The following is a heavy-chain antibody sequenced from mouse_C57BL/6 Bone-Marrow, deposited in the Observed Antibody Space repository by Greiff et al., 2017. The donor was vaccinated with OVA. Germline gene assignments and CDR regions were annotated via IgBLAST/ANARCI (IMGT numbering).Heavy chain of an antibody. CDR2: INPGSGGT. CDR3: ARSRPRWYYYYGSSYWYFDV. Sequence: VKLQESGAELVRPGTSVKVSCKASGYAFTNYLIEWVKQRPGQGLEWIGVINPGSGGTNYNEKLKGKATLTADKSSSTAYMQLSSLTSEDSAVYFCARSRPRWYYYYGSSYWYFDVWGTGTTVTVSS. CDR1: GYAFTNYL. V-gene: IGHV1-54*01. J-gene: IGHJ1*03. D-gene: IGHD1-1*01.